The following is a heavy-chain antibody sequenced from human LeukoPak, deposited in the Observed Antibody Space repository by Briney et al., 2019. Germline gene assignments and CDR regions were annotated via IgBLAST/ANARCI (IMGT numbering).Heavy chain of an antibody. J-gene: IGHJ4*02. CDR1: AYTFSTFD. CDR2: IASTGET. V-gene: IGHV3-13*01. D-gene: IGHD3-16*01. Sequence: GGSLSLSCAASAYTFSTFDIHWVRQASGRGLEWVSSIASTGETYYAGSVKCRFTISRENAKNSLFLQMNRLRGVDTAVYHCVRGGEIGLDYWGQGTLVTVSS. CDR3: VRGGEIGLDY.